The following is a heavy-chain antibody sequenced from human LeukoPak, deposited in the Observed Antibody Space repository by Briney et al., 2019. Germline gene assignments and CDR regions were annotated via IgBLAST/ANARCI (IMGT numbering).Heavy chain of an antibody. CDR1: GFTFSSYS. CDR2: ISSSSSYI. CDR3: ARGIIAAADPHYYYYYYMDV. J-gene: IGHJ6*03. D-gene: IGHD6-13*01. V-gene: IGHV3-21*01. Sequence: GGSLRLSCAASGFTFSSYSMNWVRQAPGKGLEWVSSISSSSSYIYYADSVKGRFTISRDNAKNSLYLQMNSLRAEDTAVYYCARGIIAAADPHYYYYYYMDVWGKGTTVTVSS.